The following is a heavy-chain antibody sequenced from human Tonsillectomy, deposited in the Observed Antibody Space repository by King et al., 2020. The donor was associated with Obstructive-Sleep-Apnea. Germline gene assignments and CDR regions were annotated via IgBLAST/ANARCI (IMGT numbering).Heavy chain of an antibody. V-gene: IGHV3-15*01. D-gene: IGHD5-18*01. J-gene: IGHJ4*02. Sequence: VQLVESGGGLVKPGGSLRLSCAASGFTFSNAWMSWVRQAPGKGLEWVVRIKSKTDGGTTDYAAPGKGRFTISRDDSKNTLYLQMNSLKTEDTAVYYCTTDGLTAPDYWGQGTLVTVSS. CDR2: IKSKTDGGTT. CDR1: GFTFSNAW. CDR3: TTDGLTAPDY.